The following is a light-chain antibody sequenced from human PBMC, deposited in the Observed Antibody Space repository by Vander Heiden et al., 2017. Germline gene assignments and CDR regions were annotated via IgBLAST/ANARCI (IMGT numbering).Light chain of an antibody. J-gene: IGKJ2*01. CDR1: QSISSY. V-gene: IGKV1-39*01. CDR3: QQCDSTPST. CDR2: AAS. Sequence: DIPMTQSPSSLSASVGDRVTITCRASQSISSYLNWYQQKPGKAPKLLIYAASSLQSGVPSRFSGSGSGTDFTLTISSLQPEDFATYYCQQCDSTPSTFGQGTRLEIK.